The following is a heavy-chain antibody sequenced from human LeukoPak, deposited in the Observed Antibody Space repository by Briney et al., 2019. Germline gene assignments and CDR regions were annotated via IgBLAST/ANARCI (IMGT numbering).Heavy chain of an antibody. J-gene: IGHJ5*02. D-gene: IGHD2-2*01. Sequence: PSETLSLTCAVSGVSISSGGYSWSWIRQPPGKGLEWIGYIYHSGSTYYNPSLKSRVTISVDRSKNQFSLKLSSVTPEDTAVYYCARRLTQYDCFDPWGQGILVTVSS. V-gene: IGHV4-30-2*01. CDR3: ARRLTQYDCFDP. CDR2: IYHSGST. CDR1: GVSISSGGYS.